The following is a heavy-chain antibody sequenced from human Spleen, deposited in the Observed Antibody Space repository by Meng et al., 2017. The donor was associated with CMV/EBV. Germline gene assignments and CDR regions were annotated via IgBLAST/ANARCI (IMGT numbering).Heavy chain of an antibody. Sequence: GGSLRLSCAASGFTFSSYEMNWVRQAPGKGLEWVAFIRYDGSNKYYADSVKGRFTISRDNSKNTLYLQMNSLRAEDTAVYYCAKDPGPRLPWYYFDYWGQGTLVTVSS. CDR1: GFTFSSYE. D-gene: IGHD1/OR15-1a*01. J-gene: IGHJ4*02. CDR3: AKDPGPRLPWYYFDY. V-gene: IGHV3-30*02. CDR2: IRYDGSNK.